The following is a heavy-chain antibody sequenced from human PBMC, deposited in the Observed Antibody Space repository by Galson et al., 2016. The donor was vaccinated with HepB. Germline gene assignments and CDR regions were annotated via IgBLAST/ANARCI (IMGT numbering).Heavy chain of an antibody. Sequence: SLRLSCAASGFTFKKYGFNWVRLTPGKVLEWLSYIESYSRIIRYTDSVRGRFTVSRDNAKNSVYLQLSGLRVEDTAIYYCARDGPNYNYDFWGQGTLVTVFS. D-gene: IGHD5-24*01. CDR3: ARDGPNYNYDF. CDR2: IESYSRII. V-gene: IGHV3-48*04. J-gene: IGHJ4*02. CDR1: GFTFKKYG.